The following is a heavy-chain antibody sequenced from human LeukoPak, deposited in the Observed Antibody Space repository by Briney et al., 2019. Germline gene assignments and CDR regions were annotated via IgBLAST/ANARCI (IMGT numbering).Heavy chain of an antibody. J-gene: IGHJ4*02. CDR1: GFTFSSYG. CDR3: AKDSYGGGYEYRYGEVHYFDY. Sequence: GGSLRLSCAASGFTFSSYGMHWVRQAPGKGLEWVSVISYDGSNKYYADSVKGRFTISRDNSKTTLYLQMNSLRAEDTAVYYCAKDSYGGGYEYRYGEVHYFDYWGQGTLVTVSS. CDR2: ISYDGSNK. D-gene: IGHD5-12*01. V-gene: IGHV3-30*18.